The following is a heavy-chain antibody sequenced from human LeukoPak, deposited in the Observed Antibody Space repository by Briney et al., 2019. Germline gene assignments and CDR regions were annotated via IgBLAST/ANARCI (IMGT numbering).Heavy chain of an antibody. D-gene: IGHD3-10*01. Sequence: ASVKVSCKASGYTFTSYGISWVRQAPGQGLEWMGWISGYNGNTNYAQKVQGRVTMTTDTSTSTAYMELRSLRSDDTAVYYCARIPMVRGDPVYYFDFWGQGTLVTVSS. CDR1: GYTFTSYG. CDR3: ARIPMVRGDPVYYFDF. V-gene: IGHV1-18*04. CDR2: ISGYNGNT. J-gene: IGHJ4*02.